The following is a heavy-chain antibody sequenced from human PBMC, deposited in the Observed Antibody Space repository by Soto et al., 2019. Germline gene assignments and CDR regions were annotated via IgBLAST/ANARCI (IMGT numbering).Heavy chain of an antibody. CDR3: ARTNYDFWSGSGVGMDV. CDR1: GYTFTSYG. Sequence: QVQLVQSGAEVKKPGASVKVSCKASGYTFTSYGISWVRQAPGQGLEWMGWISAYNGNTNYAQKLQGTVTMTTDTSTSTAYMELRSLRSDDTAVYYCARTNYDFWSGSGVGMDVWGQGTTVTVSS. J-gene: IGHJ6*02. D-gene: IGHD3-3*01. V-gene: IGHV1-18*01. CDR2: ISAYNGNT.